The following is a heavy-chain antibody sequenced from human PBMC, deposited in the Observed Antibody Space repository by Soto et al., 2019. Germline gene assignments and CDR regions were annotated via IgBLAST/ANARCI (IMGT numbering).Heavy chain of an antibody. D-gene: IGHD1-1*01. CDR3: ARGRYGDY. V-gene: IGHV1-18*01. Sequence: QVHLVQSGAEVKKPGASVKVSCKASGYTFTSYGITWVRQAPGQGLEGMGWISSHNGNTDYAPKLQGRVIVTRDTSTSTAYMELRSLISDDTAVYYWARGRYGDYWGQGALVTVSS. CDR1: GYTFTSYG. CDR2: ISSHNGNT. J-gene: IGHJ4*02.